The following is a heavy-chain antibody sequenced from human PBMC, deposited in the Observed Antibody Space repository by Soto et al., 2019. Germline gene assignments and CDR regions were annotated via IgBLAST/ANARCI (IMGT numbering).Heavy chain of an antibody. CDR1: GFTFSSYG. D-gene: IGHD2-8*01. CDR2: ISYDGSNK. CDR3: ANVLRLDS. Sequence: PXGSLRLSCAASGFTFSSYGMHWVRQAPGKGLEWVAVISYDGSNKYYADSVKGRFTISRDNSKNTLYLQMNSLRAEDTAVYYCANVLRLDSWGQGTLVTVSS. J-gene: IGHJ4*02. V-gene: IGHV3-30*18.